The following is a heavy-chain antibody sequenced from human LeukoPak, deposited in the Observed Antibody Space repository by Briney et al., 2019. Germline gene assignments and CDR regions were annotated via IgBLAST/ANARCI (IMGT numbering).Heavy chain of an antibody. D-gene: IGHD2-21*02. CDR2: ISAYNGNT. Sequence: ASVKVSCKASGYTFTSYGISWVRQAPGQGLEWMGWISAYNGNTIYAQKLQGRVTMTTDTSTSTAYMELRSLRSDDTAVYYCARDLGLAYCGGDCYSEDAFDIWGQGTMVTVSS. CDR1: GYTFTSYG. V-gene: IGHV1-18*04. J-gene: IGHJ3*02. CDR3: ARDLGLAYCGGDCYSEDAFDI.